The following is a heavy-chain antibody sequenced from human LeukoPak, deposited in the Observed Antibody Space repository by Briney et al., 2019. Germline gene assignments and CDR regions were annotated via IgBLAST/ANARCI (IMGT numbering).Heavy chain of an antibody. D-gene: IGHD3-10*01. CDR1: GFTVSSNY. V-gene: IGHV3-66*01. CDR2: IYSGGNT. Sequence: GGSLRLSCAASGFTVSSNYMSWVRQTPGKGLEWVSVIYSGGNTYYADSVKGRFTISRDNSKNTLYLQMNSLRAEDTAVYYCARDGARPNSRGGPYYYYGMDVWGQGTTVTVSS. J-gene: IGHJ6*02. CDR3: ARDGARPNSRGGPYYYYGMDV.